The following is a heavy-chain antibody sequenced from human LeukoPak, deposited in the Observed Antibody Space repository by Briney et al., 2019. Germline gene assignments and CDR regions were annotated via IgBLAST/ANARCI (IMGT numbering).Heavy chain of an antibody. CDR3: AKDLWYYYDSSGYPDY. Sequence: GGSLRLSCAASGFTFSSYAMHWVRQAPGKGLEWVAVISYDGSNKYYADSVKGRFTISRDNSKNTLYLQMNSLRAEDTAVYYCAKDLWYYYDSSGYPDYWGRGTLVTVSS. CDR1: GFTFSSYA. J-gene: IGHJ4*02. V-gene: IGHV3-30-3*01. CDR2: ISYDGSNK. D-gene: IGHD3-22*01.